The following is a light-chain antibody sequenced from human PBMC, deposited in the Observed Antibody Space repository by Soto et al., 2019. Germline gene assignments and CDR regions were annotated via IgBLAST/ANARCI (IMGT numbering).Light chain of an antibody. V-gene: IGKV3-20*01. CDR2: GAS. Sequence: EIVLTQSPGTLSLSPGERATLSCRASQSVSNYLAWYQRKPGQAPRLLIYGASSRATGIPDRLSGSGSGTDFTLTISRLEPEAFAVYYCHQYGGSPQTFGQGTKVEIK. CDR1: QSVSNY. CDR3: HQYGGSPQT. J-gene: IGKJ1*01.